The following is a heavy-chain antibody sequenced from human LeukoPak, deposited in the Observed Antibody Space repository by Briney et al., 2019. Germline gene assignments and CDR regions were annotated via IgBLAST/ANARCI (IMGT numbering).Heavy chain of an antibody. V-gene: IGHV1-2*02. CDR2: INPNNGGT. Sequence: ASVKVSCKASGYTFTGYYIHWVRQAPGHGLEWMGWINPNNGGTNYAQKFQVRGTMTRDTSISTAYMELSGLRSDDTAVYYCARALKWELFQGYYFDYWGQGTLVTVSS. CDR1: GYTFTGYY. D-gene: IGHD1-26*01. J-gene: IGHJ4*02. CDR3: ARALKWELFQGYYFDY.